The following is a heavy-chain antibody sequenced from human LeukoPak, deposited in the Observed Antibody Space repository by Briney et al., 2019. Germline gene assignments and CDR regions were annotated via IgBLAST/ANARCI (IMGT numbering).Heavy chain of an antibody. CDR1: GFTFSSYS. CDR2: ISSSSSYI. J-gene: IGHJ4*02. V-gene: IGHV3-21*01. D-gene: IGHD6-19*01. CDR3: ARGGRSSGWSWG. Sequence: GGSLRLSCAASGFTFSSYSMNWVRQAPGKGLEWVSSISSSSSYIYYADSVKGRFTISRANAKNSLYLQMNSLRAEDTAVYYCARGGRSSGWSWGGGQGTLVTVSS.